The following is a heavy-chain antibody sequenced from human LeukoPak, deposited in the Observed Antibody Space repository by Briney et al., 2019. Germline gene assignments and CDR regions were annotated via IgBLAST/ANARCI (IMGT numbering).Heavy chain of an antibody. D-gene: IGHD6-13*01. V-gene: IGHV3-74*01. Sequence: PGGSLRLSCATSGFTFSTSWMHWVRQAPGKGLVWVSRISCDGTTTTYADSVKGRFTISRDNAKNTLFLQMNSLRVDDTAVYYCTRVRSSSWYDYWGQGALDTVSS. CDR3: TRVRSSSWYDY. J-gene: IGHJ4*02. CDR1: GFTFSTSW. CDR2: ISCDGTTT.